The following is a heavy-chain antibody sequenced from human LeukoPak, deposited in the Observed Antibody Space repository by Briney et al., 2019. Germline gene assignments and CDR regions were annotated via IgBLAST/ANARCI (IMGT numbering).Heavy chain of an antibody. Sequence: GGSLTLSCAASGFTFSSYGMSWVRQAPGKGLEWVSAISGSGGSTYYADSVKGRFTISRDNSKNTLYLQMNSLRAEDTAVYYCAGGSGFRTFFGYWGQGTLVTVSS. D-gene: IGHD3-10*01. CDR1: GFTFSSYG. V-gene: IGHV3-23*01. J-gene: IGHJ4*02. CDR3: AGGSGFRTFFGY. CDR2: ISGSGGST.